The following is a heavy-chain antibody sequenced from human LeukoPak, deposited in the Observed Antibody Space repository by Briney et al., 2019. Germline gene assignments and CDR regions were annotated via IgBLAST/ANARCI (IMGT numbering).Heavy chain of an antibody. CDR1: GGSISSGGYY. V-gene: IGHV4-31*03. J-gene: IGHJ3*02. D-gene: IGHD1-1*01. Sequence: ASETLSLTCTVSGGSISSGGYYWSWIRQHPGKGLEWIGYIYYSGSTYYNPSLKSRVTISVDTSKNQFSLKLSSVTAADTAVYYCARSWGLERRYDAFDIWGQGTMVTVSS. CDR3: ARSWGLERRYDAFDI. CDR2: IYYSGST.